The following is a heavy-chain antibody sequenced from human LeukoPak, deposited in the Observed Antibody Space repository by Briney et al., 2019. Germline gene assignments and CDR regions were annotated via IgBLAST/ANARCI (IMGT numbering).Heavy chain of an antibody. V-gene: IGHV1-69*13. CDR2: IIPIFGTA. J-gene: IGHJ4*02. CDR3: ARGPRVYYYDSSGYQPLDY. CDR1: GGTFSSYA. Sequence: ASVKVSCKASGGTFSSYAISWVRQAPGQGLEWMGGIIPIFGTANYAQKFQGRVTITADESTSTAYMEPSSLRSEDTAVYYCARGPRVYYYDSSGYQPLDYWGQGILVTVSS. D-gene: IGHD3-22*01.